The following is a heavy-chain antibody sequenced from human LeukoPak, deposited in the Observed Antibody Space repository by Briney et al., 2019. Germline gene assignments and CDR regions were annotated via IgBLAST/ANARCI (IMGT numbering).Heavy chain of an antibody. D-gene: IGHD5-12*01. CDR3: ASEKWDIVAAPFDY. Sequence: SETLSLTCAVYGGSFSGYYWSWIRQPPGKGLEWIGEINHSGSTNYNPSLKSRVTISVDTSKNQFSLKLSSVTAADTAVYYCASEKWDIVAAPFDYWGQGTLVTVSS. V-gene: IGHV4-34*01. CDR2: INHSGST. J-gene: IGHJ4*02. CDR1: GGSFSGYY.